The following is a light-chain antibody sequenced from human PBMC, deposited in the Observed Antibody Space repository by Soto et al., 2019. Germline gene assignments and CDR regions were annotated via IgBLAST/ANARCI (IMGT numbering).Light chain of an antibody. CDR1: QSVSSSY. CDR3: QQYGSS. J-gene: IGKJ3*01. V-gene: IGKV3-20*01. CDR2: GAS. Sequence: EIVLTQSPGTLSLSPGERATLSCRASQSVSSSYLAWYQQKPGQAPRLLIYGASSRATGIPDWFSGSGSGTDFTLTISRLEPEDFAVYYCQQYGSSFGPGTKVDIK.